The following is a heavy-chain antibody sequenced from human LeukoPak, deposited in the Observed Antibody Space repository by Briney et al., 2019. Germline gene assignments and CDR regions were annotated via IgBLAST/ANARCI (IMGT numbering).Heavy chain of an antibody. J-gene: IGHJ5*02. Sequence: GGSLRLSCAAFGFTFSSYAMSWVRQAPGKGLEWVSAISGSGGSTYYADSVKGRFTISRDNSKNTLYLQMNSLRAEDTAVYYCAKDLIAAAGTSYDWFDPWGQGTLVTVSS. CDR3: AKDLIAAAGTSYDWFDP. CDR2: ISGSGGST. V-gene: IGHV3-23*01. D-gene: IGHD6-13*01. CDR1: GFTFSSYA.